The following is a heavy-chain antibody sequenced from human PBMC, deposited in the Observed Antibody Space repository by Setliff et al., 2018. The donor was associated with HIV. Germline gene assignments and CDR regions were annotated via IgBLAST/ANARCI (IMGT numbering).Heavy chain of an antibody. D-gene: IGHD6-6*01. CDR2: IYYSGST. CDR3: ARVHRRQLAHYYYYYMDV. J-gene: IGHJ6*03. CDR1: GGSISSHY. V-gene: IGHV4-59*11. Sequence: SETLSLTCTVSGGSISSHYWSWIRQPLGKGLEWIGYIYYSGSTNYNPSLKSRVTISVDTSKNQFSLKLSSVTAADTAVYYCARVHRRQLAHYYYYYMDVWGKGTTVTVSS.